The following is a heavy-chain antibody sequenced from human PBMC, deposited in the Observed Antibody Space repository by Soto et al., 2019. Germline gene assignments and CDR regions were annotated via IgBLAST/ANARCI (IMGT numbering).Heavy chain of an antibody. CDR3: ARAGYSSSFDAFDI. CDR2: IKQDGSEK. J-gene: IGHJ3*02. V-gene: IGHV3-7*01. Sequence: EVQLVESGGGLVQPGGSLRLSCAASGFTLSSYWMNWVRQAPGKGLEWVANIKQDGSEKYYVDSVKGRFTISRDNAKNSMFLQMNNLRAEDTAVYYCARAGYSSSFDAFDIWGQGAMVTVSS. D-gene: IGHD6-13*01. CDR1: GFTLSSYW.